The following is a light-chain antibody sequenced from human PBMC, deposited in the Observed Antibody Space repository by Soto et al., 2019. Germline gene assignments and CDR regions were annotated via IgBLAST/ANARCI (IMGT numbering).Light chain of an antibody. CDR2: GAS. J-gene: IGKJ4*01. Sequence: EIVLTQSPGTLSLSPGERATLSCRASQSVSSTYLAWYQLKPGQAPRLLIYGASSRATGIPHKFSGSGSGTDFTLTISRLEPEDFAVYYCQQYGSSPPLTFGGGTKVEI. CDR3: QQYGSSPPLT. CDR1: QSVSSTY. V-gene: IGKV3-20*01.